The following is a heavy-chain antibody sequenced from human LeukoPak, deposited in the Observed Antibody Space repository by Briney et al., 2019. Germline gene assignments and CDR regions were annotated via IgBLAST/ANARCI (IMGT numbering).Heavy chain of an antibody. D-gene: IGHD2-2*01. V-gene: IGHV4-31*03. CDR3: ARGKVVPAANFDY. CDR2: IYYSGST. CDR1: GGSISSGGYY. Sequence: SETLSLTCTVSGGSISSGGYYWSWIRQHPGKGLEWIGYIYYSGSTYYNPSLKSRVTISVDTSKNQFSLKLSSVTAADTAVYYCARGKVVPAANFDYWGQGTLVTVFS. J-gene: IGHJ4*02.